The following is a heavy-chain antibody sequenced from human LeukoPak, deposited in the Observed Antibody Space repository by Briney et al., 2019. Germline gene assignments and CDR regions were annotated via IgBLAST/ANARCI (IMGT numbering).Heavy chain of an antibody. V-gene: IGHV3-21*01. CDR1: GFTFSSYT. CDR2: ISSSSSYI. CDR3: ARGITMIVVVPTGSWFDP. J-gene: IGHJ5*02. Sequence: PGGSLRLSCAASGFTFSSYTMNWVGQAPGKGLEWVSSISSSSSYIYYADSVKGRFTISRDNAKNSLYLQMNSLRAEDTAVYYCARGITMIVVVPTGSWFDPWGQGTLVTVSS. D-gene: IGHD3-22*01.